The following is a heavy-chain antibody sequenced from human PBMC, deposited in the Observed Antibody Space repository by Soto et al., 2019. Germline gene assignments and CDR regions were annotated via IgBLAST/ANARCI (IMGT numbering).Heavy chain of an antibody. CDR2: IIPIFGTA. CDR1: GGTFSSYA. J-gene: IGHJ6*02. Sequence: SVKVSCKASGGTFSSYAISWVRQAPGQGLEWMGGIIPIFGTANYAQKFQGRVTITADKSTSTAYMELSSLRSEDTAVYYCARDVGDYDFWSGYLEPPYYGMDVWGQGTTVTVSS. CDR3: ARDVGDYDFWSGYLEPPYYGMDV. D-gene: IGHD3-3*01. V-gene: IGHV1-69*06.